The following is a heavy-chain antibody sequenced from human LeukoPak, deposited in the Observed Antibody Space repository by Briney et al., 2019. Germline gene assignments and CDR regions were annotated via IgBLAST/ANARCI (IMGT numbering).Heavy chain of an antibody. CDR3: ARDGSGGRGSYYADY. J-gene: IGHJ4*02. CDR1: GLTFSSYS. CDR2: ISSSSSYI. Sequence: GGSLRLSCAASGLTFSSYSMNWVRQAPGKGLEWVSSISSSSSYIYYADSVKGRFTISRDNAKNSLYLQMNSLRAEDTAVYYCARDGSGGRGSYYADYWGQGTLVTVSS. V-gene: IGHV3-21*01. D-gene: IGHD1-26*01.